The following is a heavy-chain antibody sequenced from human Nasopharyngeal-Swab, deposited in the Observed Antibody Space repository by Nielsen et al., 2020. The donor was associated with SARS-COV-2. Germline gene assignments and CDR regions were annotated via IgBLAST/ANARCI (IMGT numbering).Heavy chain of an antibody. V-gene: IGHV4-59*01. CDR3: ARVVPAAIGNWYFDL. J-gene: IGHJ2*01. Sequence: SETLSLTCTVSGGSISSYYWSWIRQPPGRGLEWIGYIYYSGSTNYNPSLKSRVTISVDTSKNQFSLKLSSVTAADTAVYYCARVVPAAIGNWYFDLWGRGTLVTVSS. CDR2: IYYSGST. CDR1: GGSISSYY. D-gene: IGHD2-2*01.